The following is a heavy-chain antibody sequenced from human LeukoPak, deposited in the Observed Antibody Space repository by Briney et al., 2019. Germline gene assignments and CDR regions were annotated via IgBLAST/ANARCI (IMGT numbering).Heavy chain of an antibody. CDR2: IPSSSSTI. CDR1: GFTFSTYT. Sequence: GGCLRLSCAASGFTFSTYTMNWVRQAPGRGLEWDSYIPSSSSTISYADSVKGRFTISRDNAKNSLYLHMNSLRDEDTAVYYCTRIPSSTSSWYYFDYWGQGTLVTVSS. D-gene: IGHD6-13*01. CDR3: TRIPSSTSSWYYFDY. J-gene: IGHJ4*02. V-gene: IGHV3-48*02.